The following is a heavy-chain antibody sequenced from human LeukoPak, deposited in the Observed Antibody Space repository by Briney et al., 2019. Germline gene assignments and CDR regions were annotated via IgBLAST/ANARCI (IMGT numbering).Heavy chain of an antibody. CDR1: GFTLSTYS. D-gene: IGHD4-17*01. V-gene: IGHV3-21*01. CDR3: ASLTVTTVY. CDR2: ISTSSSYI. J-gene: IGHJ4*02. Sequence: GGSLRLSCAASGFTLSTYSMNWVRQAPGKGLEWVSYISTSSSYIYYADSVKGRFTVSRDNAKNSLYLQMNSLRAEDTAVYYCASLTVTTVYWGQGTLVTVSS.